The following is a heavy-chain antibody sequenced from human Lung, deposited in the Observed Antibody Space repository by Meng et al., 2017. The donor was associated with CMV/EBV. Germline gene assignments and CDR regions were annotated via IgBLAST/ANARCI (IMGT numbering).Heavy chain of an antibody. J-gene: IGHJ6*02. CDR3: VIGSQYGTSFGNSYCAMDL. D-gene: IGHD1-1*01. CDR1: GYTFTGYF. Sequence: ASVXVSXKASGYTFTGYFINWVRQAPGQGLEWMGWISPDSGGTNYEEVFLGRVSLTRDTSRSTAYMELGGLRSDDTDVYYCVIGSQYGTSFGNSYCAMDLWXQRTTVTVSS. CDR2: ISPDSGGT. V-gene: IGHV1-2*02.